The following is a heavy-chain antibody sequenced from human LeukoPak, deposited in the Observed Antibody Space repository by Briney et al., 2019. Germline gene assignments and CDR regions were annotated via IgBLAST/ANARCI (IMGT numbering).Heavy chain of an antibody. CDR2: INPNSGGT. J-gene: IGHJ5*02. Sequence: ASVKVSCKASGYIFTDYYMHWVRQAPGQGLEWMGRINPNSGGTNYAQKFQGRVTMTRDTSINTAYMELTRLRSDDTAVYYCARDPGLWFGELLAFDPWGQGTLVTVSS. CDR1: GYIFTDYY. D-gene: IGHD3-10*01. V-gene: IGHV1-2*06. CDR3: ARDPGLWFGELLAFDP.